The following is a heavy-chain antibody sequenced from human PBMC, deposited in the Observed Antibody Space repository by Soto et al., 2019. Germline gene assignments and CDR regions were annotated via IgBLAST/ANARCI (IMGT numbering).Heavy chain of an antibody. V-gene: IGHV2-5*02. CDR1: GFSLSTSGVG. Sequence: QITLKESGPTLVKPTQTLTLTCTFSGFSLSTSGVGVGWIRQPPGKALEWLALIYWDDDKRYSPSLKSRLTIXXDXSXXQVVLTMTNMDPVDTATYYCAHSVVLLPAHNWFDPWGQGTLVTVSS. CDR2: IYWDDDK. D-gene: IGHD2-2*01. CDR3: AHSVVLLPAHNWFDP. J-gene: IGHJ5*02.